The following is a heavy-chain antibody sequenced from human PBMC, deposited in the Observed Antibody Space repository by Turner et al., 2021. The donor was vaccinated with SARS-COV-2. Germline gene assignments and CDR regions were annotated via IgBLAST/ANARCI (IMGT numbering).Heavy chain of an antibody. J-gene: IGHJ4*02. CDR3: ASSANSSGWHY. CDR2: INPNSGGT. CDR1: GYTFTGYY. V-gene: IGHV1-2*02. Sequence: QVQLVQSGAEVKKPGASVKVSCKASGYTFTGYYMHWVRQAPGQGFEWMGWINPNSGGTNYAQKLQGRVTMTRDTSISTVYMELSRLRSDDTAVYYCASSANSSGWHYWGQGTLVTVSS. D-gene: IGHD6-19*01.